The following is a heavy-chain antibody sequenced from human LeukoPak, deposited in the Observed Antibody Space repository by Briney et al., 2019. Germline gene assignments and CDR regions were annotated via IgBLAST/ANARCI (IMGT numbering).Heavy chain of an antibody. CDR3: ARHRGGSSWYVDY. Sequence: GESLKISCKGSGYSFTNYWIGWVRQMPGKGLEWMGTIYPGDSDTRYSPSFQGQVTISADKSISTAYLQWSSLKASDTAMFYCARHRGGSSWYVDYWGQGTLVTVSS. D-gene: IGHD6-13*01. CDR1: GYSFTNYW. J-gene: IGHJ4*02. V-gene: IGHV5-51*01. CDR2: IYPGDSDT.